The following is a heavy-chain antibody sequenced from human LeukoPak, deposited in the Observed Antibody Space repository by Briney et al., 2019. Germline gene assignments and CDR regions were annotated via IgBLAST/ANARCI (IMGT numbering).Heavy chain of an antibody. Sequence: GGSLRLSCTVSGFTFSSYIMHWVRQAPGKGLEWVAVISYDGSNKYYADSVKGRFTISRDNSKNTLYLQMNSLRAEDTAVYYCARGRYCSSTSCYTWYYYYYMDVWGKGTTVTVSS. CDR1: GFTFSSYI. CDR2: ISYDGSNK. J-gene: IGHJ6*03. D-gene: IGHD2-2*02. V-gene: IGHV3-30*01. CDR3: ARGRYCSSTSCYTWYYYYYMDV.